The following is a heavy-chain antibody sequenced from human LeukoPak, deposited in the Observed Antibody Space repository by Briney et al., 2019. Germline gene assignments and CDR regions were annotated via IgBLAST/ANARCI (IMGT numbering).Heavy chain of an antibody. D-gene: IGHD6-13*01. V-gene: IGHV3-11*01. CDR1: GFTFSDYS. CDR3: ARVAAAALDY. J-gene: IGHJ4*02. Sequence: GGSLRLSRAASGFTFSDYSMTWIRQAPGKGLEWVSYISSRGGTIYYADSVKGRFTISRDYPNNSLYLQMASLRAEDTAVYYCARVAAAALDYWGQGSLVTVSS. CDR2: ISSRGGTI.